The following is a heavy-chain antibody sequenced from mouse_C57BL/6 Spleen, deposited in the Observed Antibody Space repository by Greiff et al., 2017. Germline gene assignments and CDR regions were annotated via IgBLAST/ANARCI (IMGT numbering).Heavy chain of an antibody. CDR2: IDPSDSYT. CDR1: GYTFTGYW. V-gene: IGHV1-59*01. CDR3: ATGFAY. Sequence: QVQLQQPGAELVRPGTSVKLSCKASGYTFTGYWMHWVKQRPGQGLEWIGVIDPSDSYTNYNPKFKGKATLTVATSSSPAYMQLSSLTYEDSEVYYSATGFAYWGQGTLVTVSA. J-gene: IGHJ3*01.